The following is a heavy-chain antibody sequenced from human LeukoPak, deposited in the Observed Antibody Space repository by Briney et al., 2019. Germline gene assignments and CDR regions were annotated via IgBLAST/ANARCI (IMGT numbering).Heavy chain of an antibody. CDR2: ISAYNGNT. Sequence: ASVKVSCKASGYTFTGYYMRWVRQAPGQGLEWMGWISAYNGNTNYAQKLQGRVTMTTDTSTSTAYMELRSLRSDDTAVYYCARDFPYCGGDCYADGFDYWGQGTLVTVSS. J-gene: IGHJ4*02. D-gene: IGHD2-21*02. CDR3: ARDFPYCGGDCYADGFDY. CDR1: GYTFTGYY. V-gene: IGHV1-18*04.